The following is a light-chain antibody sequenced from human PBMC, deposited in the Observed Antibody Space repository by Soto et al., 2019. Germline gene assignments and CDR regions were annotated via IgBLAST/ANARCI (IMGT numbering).Light chain of an antibody. CDR1: QSVSSN. CDR2: GAS. V-gene: IGKV3-15*01. CDR3: QQYGSSPPIT. J-gene: IGKJ5*01. Sequence: EIVMTQSPATLSVSPGEGATLSCRASQSVSSNLTWYQQKPGQAPRLLIYGASTRATGVPARFSGSGSGTDFTLTISRLEPEDFAVYYGQQYGSSPPITFGQGTRLEIK.